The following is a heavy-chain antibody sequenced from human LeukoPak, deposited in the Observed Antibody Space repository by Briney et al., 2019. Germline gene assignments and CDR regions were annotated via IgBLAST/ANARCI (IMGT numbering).Heavy chain of an antibody. Sequence: PGGSLRLSCAVSGFTLSSYWMSWVRQAPGKGLEWVANIKQDGSEKYYVDSVKGRFTISRDNAKNSLYLQMNSLRAEDTAVYYCARDWIYFASDLLGYCSGGSCYSAFDYWGQGTLVTVSS. CDR2: IKQDGSEK. D-gene: IGHD2-15*01. CDR3: ARDWIYFASDLLGYCSGGSCYSAFDY. V-gene: IGHV3-7*01. CDR1: GFTLSSYW. J-gene: IGHJ4*02.